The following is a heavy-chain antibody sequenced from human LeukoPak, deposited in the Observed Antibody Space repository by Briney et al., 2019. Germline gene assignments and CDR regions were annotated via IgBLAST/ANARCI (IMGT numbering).Heavy chain of an antibody. CDR1: GFTFSSYS. V-gene: IGHV3-21*01. D-gene: IGHD3-22*01. CDR3: ARGDYYVSSGYYYEAY. Sequence: GGSLRLSCAASGFTFSSYSMNWVRQAPGKGLEWVSSISTTSSYIYYADSVKGRFTISRDNAKNSLYLQMNSLRAEDTAVYYCARGDYYVSSGYYYEAYWGQGTLVTVSS. J-gene: IGHJ4*02. CDR2: ISTTSSYI.